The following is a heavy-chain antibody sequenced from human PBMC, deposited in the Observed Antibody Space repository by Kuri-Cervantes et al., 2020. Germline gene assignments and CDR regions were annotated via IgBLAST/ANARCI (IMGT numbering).Heavy chain of an antibody. CDR3: ARPRTADYGDYAPSGGCYGMDV. CDR2: IYHSGST. V-gene: IGHV4-30-2*01. D-gene: IGHD4-17*01. CDR1: GGSISSGGYS. Sequence: SCAVSGGSISSGGYSWSWIRQPPGKGLEWIGYIYHSGSTYYNPSLKSRVTISVDRSKNQFSLKLSSVTAADTAVYYCARPRTADYGDYAPSGGCYGMDVWGQGTTVTVSS. J-gene: IGHJ6*02.